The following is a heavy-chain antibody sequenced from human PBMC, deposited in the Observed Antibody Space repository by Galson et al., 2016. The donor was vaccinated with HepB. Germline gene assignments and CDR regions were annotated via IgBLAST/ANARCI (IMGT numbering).Heavy chain of an antibody. J-gene: IGHJ4*02. Sequence: SLRLSCAASGFAFSSYSMNWVRQAPGKGLEWAAGITKNGGLIFYGESVKGRFTISRDNAKNSVYLQMNSLRVEDTAVYYCTKWDWISGDLLTGYSVDYWGPGILVSVSS. CDR3: TKWDWISGDLLTGYSVDY. D-gene: IGHD3-9*01. CDR1: GFAFSSYS. CDR2: ITKNGGLI. V-gene: IGHV3-21*01.